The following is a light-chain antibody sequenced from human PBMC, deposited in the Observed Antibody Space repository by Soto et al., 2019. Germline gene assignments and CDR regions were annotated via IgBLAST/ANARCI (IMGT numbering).Light chain of an antibody. CDR2: DAS. J-gene: IGKJ1*01. CDR1: QTVSSQ. Sequence: LFTQSPATLSLSPGESATLSCRASQTVSSQLAWYQQKPGQAPRLLIYDASKRATGVPGRFSGSGSGTDFTLTISSLEPDDFAVYYCQQRSSWPTFGQGTRVEIK. V-gene: IGKV3-11*01. CDR3: QQRSSWPT.